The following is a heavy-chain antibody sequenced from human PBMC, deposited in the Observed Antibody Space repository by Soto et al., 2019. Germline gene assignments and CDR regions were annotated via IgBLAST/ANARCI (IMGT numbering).Heavy chain of an antibody. V-gene: IGHV1-8*01. CDR1: GYTFTSYD. D-gene: IGHD4-17*01. J-gene: IGHJ5*02. CDR2: MNPNSGNT. CDR3: ARGIKYGAYSRWFDP. Sequence: QVQLVQSGAEVKKPGASVKVSCKASGYTFTSYDINWVRQATGQGLEYLGWMNPNSGNTGYVQKFQGRVTMTRDTSISTAYMELSSLRSEDSAVYFCARGIKYGAYSRWFDPWGQGPWSPSPQ.